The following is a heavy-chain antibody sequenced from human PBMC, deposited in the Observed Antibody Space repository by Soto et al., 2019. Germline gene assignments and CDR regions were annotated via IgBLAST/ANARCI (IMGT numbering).Heavy chain of an antibody. J-gene: IGHJ6*02. V-gene: IGHV1-69*01. CDR1: GGTFSSYA. Sequence: QVQLVQSGAEVKKPGSSVKVSCKASGGTFSSYAISWVRQAPGQGLEWRGGLMPIFGTANYAQKFQGRVTITADESTSKDYMALSSLRSEDTAVYSCARDSGGTTVAFGMDDWGQGTTVIVSS. D-gene: IGHD4-17*01. CDR3: ARDSGGTTVAFGMDD. CDR2: LMPIFGTA.